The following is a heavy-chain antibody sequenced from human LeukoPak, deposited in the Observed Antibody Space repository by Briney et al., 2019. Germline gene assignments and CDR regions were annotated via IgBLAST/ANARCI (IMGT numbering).Heavy chain of an antibody. CDR3: AKDIHNWGSDY. CDR2: INKNGDSA. Sequence: GGSLRLSCVASGLTSDDYYMSWVRQAPGAGLEWVSGINKNGDSAYYADSVKGRFTISRDNSKNTLFLQINSLRAEDTAIYYCAKDIHNWGSDYWGQGTLVTVSS. CDR1: GLTSDDYY. J-gene: IGHJ4*02. D-gene: IGHD3-16*01. V-gene: IGHV3-23*01.